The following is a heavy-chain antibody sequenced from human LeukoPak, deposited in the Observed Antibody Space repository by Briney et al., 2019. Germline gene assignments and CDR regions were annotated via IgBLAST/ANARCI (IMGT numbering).Heavy chain of an antibody. Sequence: QPGRSLRLSCAASGFTFSSYGMHWVRQAPGKGLEWVAVISYDGSNKYYADSVKGRFTISRDNSKNTLYLKMNSQRAEDTAVYYCARHVGGDWSTVISPYGMDVWGQGTTVTVSS. D-gene: IGHD3-10*02. CDR3: ARHVGGDWSTVISPYGMDV. J-gene: IGHJ6*02. V-gene: IGHV3-30*03. CDR1: GFTFSSYG. CDR2: ISYDGSNK.